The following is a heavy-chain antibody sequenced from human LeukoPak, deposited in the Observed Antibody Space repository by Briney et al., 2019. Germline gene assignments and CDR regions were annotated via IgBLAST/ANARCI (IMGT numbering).Heavy chain of an antibody. V-gene: IGHV4-59*08. CDR1: GGSIRKYY. D-gene: IGHD2-21*02. J-gene: IGHJ5*02. CDR3: ASHALVTSISTYNWFDP. CDR2: IYYIGTT. Sequence: PSETLSLTCSVSGGSIRKYYWSWIRQPPGKGLEWIGYIYYIGTTNYSPSLKSRVTISVDTSKNQYSLRLNSVTAADTAVYYCASHALVTSISTYNWFDPWGQGTLATVSS.